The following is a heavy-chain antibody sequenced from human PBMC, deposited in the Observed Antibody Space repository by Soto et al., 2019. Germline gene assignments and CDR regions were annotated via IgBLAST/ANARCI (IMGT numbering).Heavy chain of an antibody. D-gene: IGHD6-19*01. CDR1: GDSITSSYW. CDR3: AITTLAVAHRAFDY. CDR2: IYHSGTT. Sequence: PSETLSLTCAVSGDSITSSYWWSWVRQPPGKGLEWIAEIYHSGTTNYNPSLKSRVTISVDKSKNQFSLRLSSVTAADTAVYYCAITTLAVAHRAFDYWGQGTLVTVSS. J-gene: IGHJ4*02. V-gene: IGHV4-4*02.